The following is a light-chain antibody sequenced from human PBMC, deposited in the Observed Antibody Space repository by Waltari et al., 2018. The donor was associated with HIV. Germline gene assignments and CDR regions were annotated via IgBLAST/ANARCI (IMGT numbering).Light chain of an antibody. J-gene: IGLJ1*01. CDR2: DVN. Sequence: QSALTHPRSVSGSPAQSVPLSCTGTPGGNYVFVPWYQPYPGKAPKVLIYDVNKRPSGVPDRFSGSKSFNTASLTISGLQPEDEADYFCCSYAGRFTYVFGTGTKVTVL. V-gene: IGLV2-11*01. CDR3: CSYAGRFTYV. CDR1: PGGNYVF.